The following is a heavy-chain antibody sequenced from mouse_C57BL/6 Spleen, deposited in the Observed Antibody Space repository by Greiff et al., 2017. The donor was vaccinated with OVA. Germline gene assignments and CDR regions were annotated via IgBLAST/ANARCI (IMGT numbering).Heavy chain of an antibody. CDR1: GYTFSSYW. J-gene: IGHJ4*01. Sequence: VQLQQPGTELVKPGASVKLSCKASGYTFSSYWMHWVKQRPGQGLEWIGNINPSNGGTNYNEKFKSKATLTVDKSSSTAYMQLSSLTSEDSAVYYCAGWGVRSVYAMDYWGQGTSVTVSS. CDR2: INPSNGGT. CDR3: AGWGVRSVYAMDY. V-gene: IGHV1-53*01.